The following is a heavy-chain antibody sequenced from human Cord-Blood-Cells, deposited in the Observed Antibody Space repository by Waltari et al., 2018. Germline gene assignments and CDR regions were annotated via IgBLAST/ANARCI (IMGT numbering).Heavy chain of an antibody. CDR2: IVPILGIA. CDR3: ARGCSSTSCYTYYYYYMDV. D-gene: IGHD2-2*02. CDR1: GGTFSSYA. J-gene: IGHJ6*03. Sequence: QVQLVQSGAEVKKPGSSVKVSCKASGGTFSSYAISWVRQAPGQGLEWMGRIVPILGIANYAQKFQGRGTITADKSTSTAYMELSSLRSEDTAVYYCARGCSSTSCYTYYYYYMDVWGKGTTVTVSS. V-gene: IGHV1-69*09.